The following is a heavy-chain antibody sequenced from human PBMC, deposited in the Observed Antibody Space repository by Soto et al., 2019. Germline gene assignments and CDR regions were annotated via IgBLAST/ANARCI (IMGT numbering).Heavy chain of an antibody. J-gene: IGHJ4*02. CDR3: VREKFGDDFDV. D-gene: IGHD2-21*02. CDR1: GSTFGSYS. Sequence: GGSLRLSCAASGSTFGSYSMNWVRQAPGKGLEWVSSISGSSSYIYYADSVKGRFTISRDNAKNSLYLQMNSLRAEDTAVYYCVREKFGDDFDVWGQGTLVTVSS. V-gene: IGHV3-21*01. CDR2: ISGSSSYI.